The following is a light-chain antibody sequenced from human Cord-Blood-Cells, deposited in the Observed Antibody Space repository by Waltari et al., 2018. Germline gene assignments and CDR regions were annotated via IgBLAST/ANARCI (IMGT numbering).Light chain of an antibody. J-gene: IGLJ3*02. CDR3: SSYTSSSTWV. CDR1: SSDVGGYNY. CDR2: DVT. Sequence: QSALTQPAPVSGSPGQSITISCTGTSSDVGGYNYVTWYQQHPGKAPKLMIYDVTNRPPGVSNRFSGSSAGNTASLTISGLQAEDEADYYCSSYTSSSTWVFGGGTKLTVL. V-gene: IGLV2-14*01.